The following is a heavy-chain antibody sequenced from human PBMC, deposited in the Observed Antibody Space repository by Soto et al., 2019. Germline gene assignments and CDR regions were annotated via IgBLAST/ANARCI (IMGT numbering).Heavy chain of an antibody. CDR1: GFTFSMFA. J-gene: IGHJ4*02. CDR3: AKVMGSTSSTANFDY. Sequence: GGSLRLSCAASGFTFSMFAMNWVRQAPGKGLEWVASISYSGGSTNYADSVRGRFTISRDNSKNTLSLQMTSLRAEDTAVYYCAKVMGSTSSTANFDYWGRGALVTVSS. D-gene: IGHD3-10*01. CDR2: ISYSGGST. V-gene: IGHV3-23*01.